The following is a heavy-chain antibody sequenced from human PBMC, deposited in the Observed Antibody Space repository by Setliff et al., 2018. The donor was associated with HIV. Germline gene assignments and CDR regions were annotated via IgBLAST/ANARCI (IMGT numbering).Heavy chain of an antibody. D-gene: IGHD3-3*01. CDR1: GGSFSGYY. Sequence: LSLTCAVYGGSFSGYYWSWIRQPPGKGLEWIGEINHSGSTNYNPSLKSRVTISVDTSKNQFSLKLSSVTAADTAVYYCAREAPSEPTRYYNFWSGYPDWFDPWGPGTLVTVSS. CDR3: AREAPSEPTRYYNFWSGYPDWFDP. CDR2: INHSGST. V-gene: IGHV4-34*01. J-gene: IGHJ5*02.